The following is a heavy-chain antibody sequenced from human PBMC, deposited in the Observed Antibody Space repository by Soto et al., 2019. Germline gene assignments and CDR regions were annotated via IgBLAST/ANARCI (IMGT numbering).Heavy chain of an antibody. CDR2: IKPVFPTP. CDR3: ARAKDSLPSGGNYYYMLAG. V-gene: IGHV1-69*05. D-gene: IGHD5-18*01. J-gene: IGHJ6*02. CDR1: GGTFSTSA. Sequence: QVQLVQSGAEVKKPGSSVKVSCKASGGTFSTSAISWVRQAPGQGLEWVGGIKPVFPTPDYAQKFQVRVNITCVESSTTADPGLRRLTTDDPAIYYCARAKDSLPSGGNYYYMLAGWGPGTAITVSS.